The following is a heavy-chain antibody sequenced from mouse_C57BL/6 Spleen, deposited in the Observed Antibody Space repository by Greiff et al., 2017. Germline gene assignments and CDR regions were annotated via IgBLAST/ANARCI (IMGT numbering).Heavy chain of an antibody. V-gene: IGHV5-4*01. J-gene: IGHJ2*01. CDR1: GFTFSSYA. CDR3: AREDGYYDY. Sequence: VQLQQSGGGLVKPGGSLKLSCAASGFTFSSYAMSWVRQTPEKRLEWVATISDGGSYTYYPDNVKGRFTISRDNAKNNLYLQMSHLKSEDTAMYYCAREDGYYDYWGQGTTLTVSS. D-gene: IGHD2-3*01. CDR2: ISDGGSYT.